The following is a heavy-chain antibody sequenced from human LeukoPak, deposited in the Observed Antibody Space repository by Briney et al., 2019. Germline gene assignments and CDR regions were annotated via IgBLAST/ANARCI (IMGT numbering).Heavy chain of an antibody. V-gene: IGHV4-4*07. CDR3: ARGTYYYDSSGYMWHYFDY. Sequence: SETLSLTCTVSGGSISSYYWSWIRQPAGKGLEWIGRIYTSGSTNYNPSLKSRVTMSVDTSKNQFSLKLSSVTAADTAVYYCARGTYYYDSSGYMWHYFDYWGQGTLVTVSS. CDR2: IYTSGST. D-gene: IGHD3-22*01. J-gene: IGHJ4*02. CDR1: GGSISSYY.